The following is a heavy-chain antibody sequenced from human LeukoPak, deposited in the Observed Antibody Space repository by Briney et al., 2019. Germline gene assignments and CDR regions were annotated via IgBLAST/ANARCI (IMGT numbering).Heavy chain of an antibody. CDR3: ARGLGYYDSSGSFDY. V-gene: IGHV4-59*12. CDR1: GGSISSYY. D-gene: IGHD3-22*01. J-gene: IGHJ4*02. CDR2: IYYSGST. Sequence: SETLSLTCTVSGGSISSYYWSWIRQPPGKGLEWIGYIYYSGSTNYNPSLKSRVTISVDTSKNQFSLKLSSVTAADTAVYYCARGLGYYDSSGSFDYWGQGTLVTVSS.